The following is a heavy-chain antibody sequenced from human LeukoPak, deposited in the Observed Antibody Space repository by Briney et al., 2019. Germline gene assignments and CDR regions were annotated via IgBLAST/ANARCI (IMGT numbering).Heavy chain of an antibody. Sequence: PGGSLRLSCAASGFTFSSYAMSWVRQAPGKELEWVSAISGSGGSTYYADSVKGRFTISRDNSKNTLYLQMNSLRAEDTAVYYCAKDRLKGTVRFDYWGQGTLVTVSS. J-gene: IGHJ4*02. CDR2: ISGSGGST. CDR1: GFTFSSYA. D-gene: IGHD1/OR15-1a*01. CDR3: AKDRLKGTVRFDY. V-gene: IGHV3-23*01.